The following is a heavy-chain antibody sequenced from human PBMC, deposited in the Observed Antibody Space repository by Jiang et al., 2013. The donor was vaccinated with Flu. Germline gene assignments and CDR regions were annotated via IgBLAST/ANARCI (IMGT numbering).Heavy chain of an antibody. CDR2: IYHSGTS. D-gene: IGHD3-9*01. CDR3: AREYILTTYYDY. CDR1: GGSISSDGYS. J-gene: IGHJ4*02. Sequence: GSGLVKPSQTLSLTCAVSGGSISSDGYSWSWIRQPPGKGLEWIGYIYHSGTSYYNPSLKSRVTMSVDRSKNQFSLKLNSVTAADTAIYYCAREYILTTYYDYWGPGTLVT. V-gene: IGHV4-30-2*01.